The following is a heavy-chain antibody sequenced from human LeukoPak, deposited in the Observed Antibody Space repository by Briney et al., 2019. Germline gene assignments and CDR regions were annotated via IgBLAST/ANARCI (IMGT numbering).Heavy chain of an antibody. CDR3: ARLPFLEWLPLDS. CDR2: IYPGDSDT. J-gene: IGHJ4*02. V-gene: IGHV5-51*01. Sequence: LGESLKISCKASGYSFTTYWIGWVRQMPGKGLEWMGIIYPGDSDTRYSPSFQGQVTISADKSISTAYLQWSSLKASDTAMYYCARLPFLEWLPLDSWGQGTLVTVSS. CDR1: GYSFTTYW. D-gene: IGHD3-3*01.